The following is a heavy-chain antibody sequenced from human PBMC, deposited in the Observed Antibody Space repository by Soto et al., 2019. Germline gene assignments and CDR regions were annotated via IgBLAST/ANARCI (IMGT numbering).Heavy chain of an antibody. J-gene: IGHJ6*03. D-gene: IGHD1-20*01. Sequence: SETLSLTCTVSGGSISSSSCYWGWNRQSTGKGLEWIGSIYYSGSTYYNLSITSSVTISVDTTQNTFSLKRSAGAPSDPAVYHFAKIPRWYNYDDDMDAWGKGTTVTVTS. CDR3: AKIPRWYNYDDDMDA. CDR2: IYYSGST. V-gene: IGHV4-39*01. CDR1: GGSISSSSCY.